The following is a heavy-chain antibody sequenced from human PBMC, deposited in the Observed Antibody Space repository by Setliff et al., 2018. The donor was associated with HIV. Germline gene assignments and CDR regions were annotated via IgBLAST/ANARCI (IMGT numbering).Heavy chain of an antibody. Sequence: LRLSCTASGFTFGDYAMTWVRQAPGKGLEWVGFINSNTYGGTTDYAASVKGRFTISRDDSKSIAYLQMNSLKTEDTAVYYCTRESGRSWEHLYYFDYWGQGTLVTVSS. J-gene: IGHJ4*02. CDR3: TRESGRSWEHLYYFDY. D-gene: IGHD1-26*01. CDR1: GFTFGDYA. CDR2: INSNTYGGTT. V-gene: IGHV3-49*04.